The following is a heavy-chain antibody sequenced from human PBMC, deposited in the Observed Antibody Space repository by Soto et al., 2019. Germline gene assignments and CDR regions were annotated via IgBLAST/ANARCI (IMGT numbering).Heavy chain of an antibody. CDR1: GFTFDDYT. CDR3: AKEKGYCSGGSCYRRSYYYYGMDV. CDR2: ISWDGGST. V-gene: IGHV3-43*01. Sequence: GGSLRLSCAASGFTFDDYTMHWVRQAPGKGLEWVSLISWDGGSTYYADSVKGRFTISRDNSKNSLYLQMNSLRTEDTALYYCAKEKGYCSGGSCYRRSYYYYGMDVWGQGTTVTVSS. D-gene: IGHD2-15*01. J-gene: IGHJ6*02.